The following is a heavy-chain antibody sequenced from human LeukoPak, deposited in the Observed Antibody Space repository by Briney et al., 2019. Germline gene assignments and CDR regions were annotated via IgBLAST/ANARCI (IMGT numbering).Heavy chain of an antibody. D-gene: IGHD6-19*01. V-gene: IGHV3-11*04. CDR1: GFTFSDYY. J-gene: IGHJ4*02. CDR3: ARDKAGGWYATFDY. Sequence: GGSLRLSCAASGFTFSDYYMSWIRQAPGKGLEWVSYISSGGTTMFYADSVKGRFTISRDNSKNTLFLQMNSLRVEDTAVYYCARDKAGGWYATFDYWGQGTLVTVSS. CDR2: ISSGGTTM.